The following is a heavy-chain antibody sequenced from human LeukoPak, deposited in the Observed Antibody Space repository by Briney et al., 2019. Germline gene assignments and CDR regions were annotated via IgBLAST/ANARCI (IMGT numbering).Heavy chain of an antibody. D-gene: IGHD5-24*01. J-gene: IGHJ4*02. CDR1: GFIFSDYD. CDR3: ATESIELATIPLGY. V-gene: IGHV3-21*06. CDR2: ISSSSSYI. Sequence: GGSLRLSCAASGFIFSDYDMNWVRQAPGKGLEWVSSISSSSSYIYYADSVKGRFTISRDNAKNLLYLQMNSRRADDTAVYYCATESIELATIPLGYWGQRTLVTVSS.